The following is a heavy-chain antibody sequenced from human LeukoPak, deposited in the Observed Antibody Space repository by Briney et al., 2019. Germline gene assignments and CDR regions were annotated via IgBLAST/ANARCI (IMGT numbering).Heavy chain of an antibody. J-gene: IGHJ4*02. CDR1: GFTFSSYA. D-gene: IGHD6-19*01. CDR2: ISYDGSNK. V-gene: IGHV3-30-3*01. Sequence: PGGSLRLSCAASGFTFSSYAMHWVRQAPGKGLEWVAVISYDGSNKYYADSVKGRFTISRDNSKNTLYLQMNSLRAEDTAVYYCARSEDSSGWYGGFDYWGQGTLVTVSS. CDR3: ARSEDSSGWYGGFDY.